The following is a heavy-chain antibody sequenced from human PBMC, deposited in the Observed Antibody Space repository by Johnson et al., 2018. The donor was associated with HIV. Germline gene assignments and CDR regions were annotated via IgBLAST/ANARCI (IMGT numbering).Heavy chain of an antibody. V-gene: IGHV3-30*19. Sequence: VQLVESGGGVVQPGRSLRLSCTASGFTFSSYGLHWVRQAPGKGLEWVAVIWYDGSNKYYADSVKGRFTISRDNSKTTLYLQMNSLRAEDTAVYYCARGMTTVTNHDAFDIWGQGTMVTVSS. J-gene: IGHJ3*02. CDR1: GFTFSSYG. CDR2: IWYDGSNK. CDR3: ARGMTTVTNHDAFDI. D-gene: IGHD4-17*01.